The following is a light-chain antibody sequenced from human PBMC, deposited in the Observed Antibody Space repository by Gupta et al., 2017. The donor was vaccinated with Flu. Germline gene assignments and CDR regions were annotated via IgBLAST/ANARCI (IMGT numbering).Light chain of an antibody. CDR1: NSNIGSYT. Sequence: QSVLAQPPSASGTPGPRVTISCSGSNSNIGSYTVNWYQQGPGTSPKLLIYGSNQRPSGVPDRFAGSKSGTSASLAISGLQSEDEADYYCAAWDDSLNGHYVFGTGTKVTVL. V-gene: IGLV1-44*01. J-gene: IGLJ1*01. CDR3: AAWDDSLNGHYV. CDR2: GSN.